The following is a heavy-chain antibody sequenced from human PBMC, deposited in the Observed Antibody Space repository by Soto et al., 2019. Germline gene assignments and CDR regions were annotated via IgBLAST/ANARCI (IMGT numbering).Heavy chain of an antibody. V-gene: IGHV6-1*01. J-gene: IGHJ4*02. CDR1: GDSVSSNNIA. Sequence: PSQTLSLTCAVSGDSVSSNNIAWNWLRQSPWRGLEWLGRTYYRSKWYNEYAVSVRSRITINLDTSKNQFSLQLNSVTPEDTAVYYCARGRWSTCNGCGQGAQVTVSS. CDR3: ARGRWSTCNG. CDR2: TYYRSKWYN. D-gene: IGHD2-15*01.